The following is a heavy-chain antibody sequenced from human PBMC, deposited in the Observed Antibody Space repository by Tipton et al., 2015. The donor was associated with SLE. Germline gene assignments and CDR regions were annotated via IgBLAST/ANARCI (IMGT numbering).Heavy chain of an antibody. D-gene: IGHD6-13*01. Sequence: GSLRLSCAASGFTFSSYSMNWVHQAPGKGLEWVAFIRYDGSNKYYADSVKGRFTISRDNSRNTLYLQMNSLRAEDTAVYYCAKYSSSWKGGAYFDYWGQGTLVTVSS. J-gene: IGHJ4*02. V-gene: IGHV3-30*02. CDR2: IRYDGSNK. CDR3: AKYSSSWKGGAYFDY. CDR1: GFTFSSYS.